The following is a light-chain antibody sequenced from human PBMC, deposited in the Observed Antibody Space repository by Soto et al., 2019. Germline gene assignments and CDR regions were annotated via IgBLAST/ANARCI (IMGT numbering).Light chain of an antibody. CDR3: LQDINYPWT. CDR1: QTISSW. Sequence: DSQITQSPSTLAGSVGDRFTITFLAIQTISSWLEWYQQKTGKPPKVLIYGASNLQSGVPPRFRGSGSGTDFTLAISSLQPEDSETYYCLQDINYPWTFGQGTKVDIK. CDR2: GAS. J-gene: IGKJ1*01. V-gene: IGKV1-5*01.